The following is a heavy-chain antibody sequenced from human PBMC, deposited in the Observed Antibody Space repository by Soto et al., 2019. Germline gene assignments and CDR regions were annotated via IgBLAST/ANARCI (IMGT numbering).Heavy chain of an antibody. CDR1: CGSFIGYY. J-gene: IGHJ4*02. Sequence: SETLSLTCAFYCGSFIGYYWSWIRQPPGKGLEWIGEINHSGSTNYNPSLKSRVTISVDTSKNQFSLKLSSVTAADTAVYYCARAGYSSSGGYYFDYWGQGTLVTVSS. CDR3: ARAGYSSSGGYYFDY. V-gene: IGHV4-34*01. D-gene: IGHD6-13*01. CDR2: INHSGST.